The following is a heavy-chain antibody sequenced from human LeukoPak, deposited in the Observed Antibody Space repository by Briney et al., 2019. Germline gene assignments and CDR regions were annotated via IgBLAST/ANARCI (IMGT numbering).Heavy chain of an antibody. V-gene: IGHV3-30-3*01. Sequence: GGSLRLSCAASGFTFSSYAMHWVRQAPGKGLEWVAVISYDGSNKYYADSVKGRFTISRDNSKNTLYLQMNSLRAEDTAVYYCARAPAIVVVPAAMHYWGQGTLVTVSS. CDR2: ISYDGSNK. D-gene: IGHD2-2*01. CDR1: GFTFSSYA. CDR3: ARAPAIVVVPAAMHY. J-gene: IGHJ4*02.